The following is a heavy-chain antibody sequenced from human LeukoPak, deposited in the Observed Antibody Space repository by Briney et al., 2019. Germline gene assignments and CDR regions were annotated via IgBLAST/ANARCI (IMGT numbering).Heavy chain of an antibody. CDR1: GFTFDTYW. CDR2: IKQDGREK. J-gene: IGHJ4*02. CDR3: ARGDTQSKYRQFDS. D-gene: IGHD3-16*02. V-gene: IGHV3-7*04. Sequence: PGGSLRLSCAASGFTFDTYWMSWVRQVPGKGLEWVANIKQDGREKDYVDSVKGRFTISRDNAKNSLYLQMNSLRAEDTGVYYCARGDTQSKYRQFDSWGQGSLVIVSS.